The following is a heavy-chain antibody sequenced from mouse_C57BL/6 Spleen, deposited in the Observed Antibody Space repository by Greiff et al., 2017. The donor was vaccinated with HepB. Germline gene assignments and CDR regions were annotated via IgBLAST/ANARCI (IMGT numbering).Heavy chain of an antibody. CDR3: ASLTGTRAMDY. Sequence: EVNVVESGAELVKPGASVKLSCTASGFNIKDYYMHWVKQRTEQGLEWIGRIDPEDGETKYAPKFQGKATITADTSSNTAYLQLSSLTSEDTAVYYCASLTGTRAMDYWGQGTSVTVSS. D-gene: IGHD4-1*01. CDR1: GFNIKDYY. J-gene: IGHJ4*01. CDR2: IDPEDGET. V-gene: IGHV14-2*01.